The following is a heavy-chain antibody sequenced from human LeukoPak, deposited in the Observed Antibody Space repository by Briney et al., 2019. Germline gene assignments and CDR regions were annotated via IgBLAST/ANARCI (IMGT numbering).Heavy chain of an antibody. V-gene: IGHV1-46*01. CDR2: INPSGGST. D-gene: IGHD2-8*02. J-gene: IGHJ4*02. Sequence: GASVKVSCKASGYTFTNYYMHWVRQAPGQGLEWMGIINPSGGSTSYAQKFQGRVTMTRDTSISTAYVELSRLRSDDTAVYYCARDALVGSIDSFDHWGQGILVTVSS. CDR1: GYTFTNYY. CDR3: ARDALVGSIDSFDH.